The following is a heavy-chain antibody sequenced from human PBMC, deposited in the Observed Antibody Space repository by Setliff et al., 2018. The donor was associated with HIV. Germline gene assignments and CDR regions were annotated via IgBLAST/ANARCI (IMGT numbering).Heavy chain of an antibody. J-gene: IGHJ4*02. CDR3: AKKGRDYYDNSGPH. D-gene: IGHD3-22*01. CDR1: GFAFSSYG. V-gene: IGHV3-21*01. Sequence: PGGSLRLSCAASGFAFSSYGMDWVRQAPGKGLEWVSFITTSSGYMYYADSVRGRFTISRDTSKNTLYLQMNSLRPEDTAVYYCAKKGRDYYDNSGPHWGQGTLVTVSS. CDR2: ITTSSGYM.